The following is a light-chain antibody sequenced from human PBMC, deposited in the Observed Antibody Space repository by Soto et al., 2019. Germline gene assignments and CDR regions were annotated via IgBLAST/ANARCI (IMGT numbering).Light chain of an antibody. Sequence: QSALTQPASVSGSPGQSITISCTGTSSDVGGYNYVPWYQQHPGKAPKLMIYDVNNRPSGVSNRFSGSKSGNTASLTISGLQAEDEADYYCSSYTSSTRGVFGGGTKLTVL. V-gene: IGLV2-14*03. J-gene: IGLJ2*01. CDR3: SSYTSSTRGV. CDR2: DVN. CDR1: SSDVGGYNY.